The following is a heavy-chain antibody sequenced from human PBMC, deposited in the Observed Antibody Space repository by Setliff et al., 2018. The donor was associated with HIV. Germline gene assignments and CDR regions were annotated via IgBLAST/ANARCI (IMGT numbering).Heavy chain of an antibody. V-gene: IGHV3-7*03. D-gene: IGHD5-12*01. Sequence: GGSLRLSCAASGFTFNTYWMTWVRQAPGKGLEWVANMNQNGGDKNYVGSVRGRFTISRDNAKSSLYLQMNSLRAEDTAVYYCARVGYSGWPLEDWGQGTLVTVSS. J-gene: IGHJ4*02. CDR3: ARVGYSGWPLED. CDR1: GFTFNTYW. CDR2: MNQNGGDK.